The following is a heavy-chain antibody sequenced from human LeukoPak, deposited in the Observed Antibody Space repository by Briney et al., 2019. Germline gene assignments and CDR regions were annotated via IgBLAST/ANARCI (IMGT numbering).Heavy chain of an antibody. CDR3: AKEDRASGFDY. J-gene: IGHJ4*02. CDR1: GFTFDDYT. D-gene: IGHD6-25*01. Sequence: PGRSLRLSCAASGFTFDDYTMHWVRQAPGKGLEWVSGISWNSGSIGYADSVKGRFTISRDNAKSSLYLQMNSLRAEDMALYYCAKEDRASGFDYWGQGTLVTVSS. CDR2: ISWNSGSI. V-gene: IGHV3-9*03.